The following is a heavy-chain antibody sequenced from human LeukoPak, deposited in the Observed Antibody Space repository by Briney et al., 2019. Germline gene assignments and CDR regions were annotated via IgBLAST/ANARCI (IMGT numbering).Heavy chain of an antibody. CDR1: GGSISSGLYS. V-gene: IGHV4-30-2*01. Sequence: KTSQTLSLTGAVSGGSISSGLYSWSWIRQPPGKGLEWIGYIYHGGSSYYNPSLKSRVTLSLDRSKNQFSLRLSSVTAADTAVYYCARDTDGTSSEFDPWGQALLVTVSS. J-gene: IGHJ5*02. CDR3: ARDTDGTSSEFDP. CDR2: IYHGGSS. D-gene: IGHD2-2*01.